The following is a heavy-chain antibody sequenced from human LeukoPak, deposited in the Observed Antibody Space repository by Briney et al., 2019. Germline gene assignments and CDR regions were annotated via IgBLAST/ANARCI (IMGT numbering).Heavy chain of an antibody. Sequence: GGSLRLSCAASGSTFSSYSMNWVRQAPGKGLEWVSSISSSSSYIYYADSVKGRFTISRDNAKNSLYLQMNSLRAEDTAVYYCARDRRGSYDAFDIWGQGTMVTVSS. CDR3: ARDRRGSYDAFDI. CDR2: ISSSSSYI. V-gene: IGHV3-21*01. J-gene: IGHJ3*02. D-gene: IGHD1-26*01. CDR1: GSTFSSYS.